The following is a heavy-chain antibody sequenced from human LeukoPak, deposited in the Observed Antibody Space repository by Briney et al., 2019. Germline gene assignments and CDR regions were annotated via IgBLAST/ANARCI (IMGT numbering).Heavy chain of an antibody. CDR3: ARTQSQSGSYRYYFAY. D-gene: IGHD1-26*01. CDR1: GVSVGSGVYY. V-gene: IGHV4-61*08. CDR2: IYYIRNT. J-gene: IGHJ4*02. Sequence: SETLSLTCAVSGVSVGSGVYYWSWTRLPPGGGLEWIGDIYYIRNTNYHPSLKSRVTMSLDPSKNQFSLKLNSVTAADTAVYYCARTQSQSGSYRYYFAYWGQGTLVTVSS.